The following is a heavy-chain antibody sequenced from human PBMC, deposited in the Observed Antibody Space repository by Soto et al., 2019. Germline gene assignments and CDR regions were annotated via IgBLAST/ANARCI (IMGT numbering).Heavy chain of an antibody. Sequence: GGSLRLSCAASGFTFRSYSMNWVRQAPGKGLEWVSYISSSSSTIYYADSVKGRFTISRDNARNSLYLQMNSLRAEDTAVYYCATDSRPYTVVGPDAMWSENAFDIWGQGIMVNVS. CDR3: ATDSRPYTVVGPDAMWSENAFDI. D-gene: IGHD2-2*01. J-gene: IGHJ3*02. CDR1: GFTFRSYS. CDR2: ISSSSSTI. V-gene: IGHV3-48*01.